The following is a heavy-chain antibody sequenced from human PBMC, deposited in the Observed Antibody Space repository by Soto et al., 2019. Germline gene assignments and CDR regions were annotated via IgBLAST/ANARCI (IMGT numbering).Heavy chain of an antibody. CDR3: ARWRLDYDFWSGYPGAAIDY. J-gene: IGHJ4*02. V-gene: IGHV4-61*01. CDR2: IYYSGST. Sequence: SETLSLTCTVSGGSVSSGSYYWSWIRQPPGKGLEWIGYIYYSGSTNYNPSLKSRVTISVDTSKNQFSLKLSSVTAADTAVYYCARWRLDYDFWSGYPGAAIDYWGQGTLVTVSS. D-gene: IGHD3-3*01. CDR1: GGSVSSGSYY.